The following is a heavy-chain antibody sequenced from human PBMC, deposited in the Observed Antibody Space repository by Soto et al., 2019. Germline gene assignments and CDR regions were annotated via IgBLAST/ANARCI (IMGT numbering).Heavy chain of an antibody. J-gene: IGHJ6*02. CDR1: GDSVSSNSAA. D-gene: IGHD2-2*01. CDR2: TYYRSKWYN. Sequence: SQTLSLTCAISGDSVSSNSAAWNWIRQSPSRGLEWLGRTYYRSKWYNDYAVSVKSRITINPDTSKNQFSLQLNSVTPEDTAVYYCARDINCSSTSCSLMDVWGQGTTVTRLL. CDR3: ARDINCSSTSCSLMDV. V-gene: IGHV6-1*01.